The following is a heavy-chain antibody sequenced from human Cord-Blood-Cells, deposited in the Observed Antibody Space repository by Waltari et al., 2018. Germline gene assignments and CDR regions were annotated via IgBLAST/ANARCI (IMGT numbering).Heavy chain of an antibody. V-gene: IGHV4-4*07. CDR1: GGSISSYY. D-gene: IGHD3-3*01. CDR3: ARSPVGAPYYDFWSGYEGWFDP. Sequence: QVQLQESGPGLVKPSETLSLTCTVSGGSISSYYWSWIRQPAGKGLEWIGRIYTSGSTNYNPSLKSRVTMSVDTSKNQFSLKLSSVTAADTAVYYCARSPVGAPYYDFWSGYEGWFDPWGQGTLVTVSS. J-gene: IGHJ5*02. CDR2: IYTSGST.